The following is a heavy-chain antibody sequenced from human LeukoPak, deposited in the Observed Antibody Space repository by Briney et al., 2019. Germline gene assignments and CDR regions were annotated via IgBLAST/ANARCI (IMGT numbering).Heavy chain of an antibody. CDR2: ISSSSSYI. CDR3: ARSGPEYYVTKGAFDI. Sequence: PGGSLRLSCAASGFTFSSYSMNWVRQAPGKGLEWVSSISSSSSYIYYADSVKGRFTISRDNAKNSLYLQMNSLRAEDTAVYYCARSGPEYYVTKGAFDIWGQGTMVTVSS. CDR1: GFTFSSYS. D-gene: IGHD3-10*02. J-gene: IGHJ3*02. V-gene: IGHV3-21*01.